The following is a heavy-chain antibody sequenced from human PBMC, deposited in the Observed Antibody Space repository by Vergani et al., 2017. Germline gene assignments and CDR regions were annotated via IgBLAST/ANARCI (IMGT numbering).Heavy chain of an antibody. CDR1: GFTFSSYW. CDR2: INSDGSST. J-gene: IGHJ6*02. V-gene: IGHV3-74*01. CDR3: ARLGYCSSTSCPSISYYYYGMDV. D-gene: IGHD2-2*01. Sequence: EVQLVESGGGLVQPGGSLRLSCAASGFTFSSYWMHWVRQAPGKGLVWVSRINSDGSSTSYADSVKGRFTISRDNAKNSLYLQMNSLRAEDTAVYYCARLGYCSSTSCPSISYYYYGMDVWGQGTTVTVSS.